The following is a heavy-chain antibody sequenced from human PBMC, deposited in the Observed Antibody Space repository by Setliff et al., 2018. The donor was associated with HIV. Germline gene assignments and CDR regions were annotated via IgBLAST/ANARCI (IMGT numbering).Heavy chain of an antibody. J-gene: IGHJ3*02. CDR3: ARGYDILTGYSRRGSFDI. CDR1: GFIFSSYS. CDR2: ISSTSKTR. Sequence: GASVKVSCAASGFIFSSYSMNWVRQAPGKGLEWISYISSTSKTRQYADSVKGRFTISRDNVKNSLYLQMNSLRADDTALYYCARGYDILTGYSRRGSFDIWGQGTMVTVSS. V-gene: IGHV3-48*01. D-gene: IGHD3-9*01.